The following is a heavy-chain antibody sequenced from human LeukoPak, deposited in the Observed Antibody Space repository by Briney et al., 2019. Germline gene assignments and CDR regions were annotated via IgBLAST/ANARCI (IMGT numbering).Heavy chain of an antibody. Sequence: PSETLSLTSTVSGASISSNYWSWIRQPPGKGLEWIGYIYNSGSTNYNPSLKSRVTISVDTSKTQFSLKLTSVTAADTAVYYCARSHDTSGYYQQFDYWGQGTLVSVSS. J-gene: IGHJ4*02. CDR2: IYNSGST. D-gene: IGHD3-22*01. CDR3: ARSHDTSGYYQQFDY. V-gene: IGHV4-59*01. CDR1: GASISSNY.